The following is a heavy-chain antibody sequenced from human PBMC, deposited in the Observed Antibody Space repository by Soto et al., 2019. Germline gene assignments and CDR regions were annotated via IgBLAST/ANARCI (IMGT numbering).Heavy chain of an antibody. V-gene: IGHV1-8*01. Sequence: SVKVSFKASGYTFTNFDVNWVRQAAGQGLEWMGWMSPNSENKGYAQKFQGRVSMTRDTSITTAYMELSSLRSEDTAVYYCVRGFGSSWNTGGCNWFDFWGQGTLVTVSS. D-gene: IGHD6-13*01. J-gene: IGHJ5*01. CDR3: VRGFGSSWNTGGCNWFDF. CDR2: MSPNSENK. CDR1: GYTFTNFD.